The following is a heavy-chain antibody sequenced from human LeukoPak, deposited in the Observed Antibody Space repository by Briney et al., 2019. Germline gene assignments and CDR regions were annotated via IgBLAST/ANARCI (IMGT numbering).Heavy chain of an antibody. D-gene: IGHD6-13*01. Sequence: LTGGSLRLSCAASGFTFSSYAMHWVRQAPGKGLEWVAVISYGGSNKYYADSVKGRFTISRDNSKNTLYLQMNSLRAEDTAVYYCASEAGTGAFDIWGQGTMVTVSS. CDR1: GFTFSSYA. CDR3: ASEAGTGAFDI. J-gene: IGHJ3*02. CDR2: ISYGGSNK. V-gene: IGHV3-30-3*01.